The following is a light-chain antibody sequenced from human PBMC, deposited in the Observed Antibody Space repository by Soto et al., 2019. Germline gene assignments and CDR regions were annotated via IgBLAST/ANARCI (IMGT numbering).Light chain of an antibody. CDR2: GST. Sequence: EIVLTQSPGSLSLSLGERATLSCRASQSVDSAFFGWYQQKPGQPHRLLIYGSTRRATGLPDRFSGGGSGKDFTITISRLQPEFFAVYYHQQYACSLTFGQGTKVQI. J-gene: IGKJ1*01. V-gene: IGKV3-20*01. CDR3: QQYACSLT. CDR1: QSVDSAF.